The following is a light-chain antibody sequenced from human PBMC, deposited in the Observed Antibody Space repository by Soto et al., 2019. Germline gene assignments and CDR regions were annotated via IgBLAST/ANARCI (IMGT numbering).Light chain of an antibody. Sequence: QSAPTQPRSVSGSPGQSVTISCTGTSSDVGGYNYVSWYQQHPGTAPKLMIYDVSMRPSGVPDRFSGSKSGNTASLTISGLQAEDEADYYCCSYAGSYTLYVFGTGTKVTVL. CDR3: CSYAGSYTLYV. CDR2: DVS. V-gene: IGLV2-11*01. CDR1: SSDVGGYNY. J-gene: IGLJ1*01.